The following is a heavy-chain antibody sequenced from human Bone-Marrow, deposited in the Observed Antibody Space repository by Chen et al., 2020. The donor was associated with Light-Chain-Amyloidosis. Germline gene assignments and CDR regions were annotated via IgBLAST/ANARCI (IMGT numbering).Heavy chain of an antibody. CDR2: IYISRNT. Sequence: QVQLQESGPGLVKPSRTLSLTCTVSGGSIRSDNYYWSWIRQPAGKGLEWIGHIYISRNTNYNPSLKSRVTISLDTSKNQFSLNLSSVTAADTAVYYCARSYSGYFDYWGQGTQVTVSS. CDR1: GGSIRSDNYY. V-gene: IGHV4-61*02. CDR3: ARSYSGYFDY. J-gene: IGHJ4*02. D-gene: IGHD5-12*01.